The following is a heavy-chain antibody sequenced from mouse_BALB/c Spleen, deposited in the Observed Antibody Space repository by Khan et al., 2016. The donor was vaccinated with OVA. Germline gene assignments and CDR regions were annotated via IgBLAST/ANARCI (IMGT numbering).Heavy chain of an antibody. D-gene: IGHD2-14*01. V-gene: IGHV3-8*02. CDR1: GDSITSGY. CDR3: ARWNYRYDGYFDY. Sequence: EVQLQESGPSLVKPSQTLSLTCSVTGDSITSGYWNWIRKFPGNKLEYMGYISSSDSTFYNPSLKSRISITRDTSKNQYYLQLYSLTTEDTATYYCARWNYRYDGYFDYWGQGTTLTVSS. J-gene: IGHJ2*01. CDR2: ISSSDST.